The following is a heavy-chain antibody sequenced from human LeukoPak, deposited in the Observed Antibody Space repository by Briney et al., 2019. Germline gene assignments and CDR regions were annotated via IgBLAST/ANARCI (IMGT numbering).Heavy chain of an antibody. J-gene: IGHJ4*02. V-gene: IGHV3-48*01. CDR1: GFTFSQYS. Sequence: GGSLRLSCAASGFTFSQYSMNWVRQAPGKGLEWVSHIRSSSETFYADSVKGRFTISRDNARNSLYLQMNNLRGEDTAIYYCAKDIVGSAMTGIDYWGQGTLVTVSS. D-gene: IGHD1-1*01. CDR2: IRSSSET. CDR3: AKDIVGSAMTGIDY.